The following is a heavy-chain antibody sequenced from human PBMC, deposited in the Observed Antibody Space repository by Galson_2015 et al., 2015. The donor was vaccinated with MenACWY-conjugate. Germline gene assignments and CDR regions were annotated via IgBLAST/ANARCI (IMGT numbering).Heavy chain of an antibody. J-gene: IGHJ4*02. CDR2: ITASGDDT. CDR3: VKVKWMQLWSTYDY. D-gene: IGHD5-18*01. CDR1: GFAFASYA. Sequence: SLRLSCAASGFAFASYAMTWVRQAPGKGLQWVSSITASGDDTTYADSVKGRLTISRDNSKNMLYLQLNSLRAEDTAIYFCVKVKWMQLWSTYDYWGQGTLVTVSS. V-gene: IGHV3-23*01.